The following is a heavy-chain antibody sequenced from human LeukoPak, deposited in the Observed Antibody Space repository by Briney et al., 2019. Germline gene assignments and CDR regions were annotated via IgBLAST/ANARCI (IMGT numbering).Heavy chain of an antibody. J-gene: IGHJ6*02. V-gene: IGHV1-2*04. D-gene: IGHD3-3*01. CDR2: INPDSGGT. CDR3: ARGYYDFWSGYPLGMDV. CDR1: GYTFTGYY. Sequence: ASVKVSCKASGYTFTGYYMHWVRQAPGQGLEWMGRINPDSGGTNYAQKFQGWVTMTRDTSISTAYMELSRLRSDDTAVYYCARGYYDFWSGYPLGMDVWGQGTTVTVSS.